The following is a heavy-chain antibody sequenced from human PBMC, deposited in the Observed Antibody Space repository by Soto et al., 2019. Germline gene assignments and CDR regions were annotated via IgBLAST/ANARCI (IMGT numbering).Heavy chain of an antibody. CDR3: ARDTYYGSGSPYYYYYGMDV. J-gene: IGHJ6*02. V-gene: IGHV4-59*01. CDR1: GGSISSYY. CDR2: IYYSGST. D-gene: IGHD3-10*01. Sequence: PSETLSLTCTVSGGSISSYYWSWIRQPPGKGLEWIGYIYYSGSTNYNPSLKSRVTISVDTSKNQFSLKLSSVTAADTAVYYCARDTYYGSGSPYYYYYGMDVWGQGTTVTV.